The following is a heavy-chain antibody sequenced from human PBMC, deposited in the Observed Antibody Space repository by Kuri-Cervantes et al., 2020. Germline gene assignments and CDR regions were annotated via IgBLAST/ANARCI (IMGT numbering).Heavy chain of an antibody. CDR1: GYTFTSYG. CDR2: INAGNGNT. V-gene: IGHV1-18*01. J-gene: IGHJ6*03. CDR3: ARGPSYYDFWSGYVTYYYYYMDV. D-gene: IGHD3-3*01. Sequence: ASVKVSCKASGYTFTSYGISWVRQAPGQGLEWMGWINAGNGNTKYSQKFQGRVTITRDTSASTAYMELSSLRSEDTAVYYCARGPSYYDFWSGYVTYYYYYMDVWGKGTTVTVSS.